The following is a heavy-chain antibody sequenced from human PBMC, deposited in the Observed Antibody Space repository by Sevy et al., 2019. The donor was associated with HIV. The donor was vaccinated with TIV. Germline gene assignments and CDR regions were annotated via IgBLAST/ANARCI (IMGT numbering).Heavy chain of an antibody. V-gene: IGHV3-33*01. CDR1: GFTFSSYG. CDR2: IWYDGSNK. Sequence: GGSLRLSCAASGFTFSSYGMHWVRQAPGKGLEWVAVIWYDGSNKYYADSVKGRFTISRDNSKNTLYLQMNSLRAEDTAVYYCARAIREQWPRYGMDVWGQGTTVTVSS. CDR3: ARAIREQWPRYGMDV. D-gene: IGHD6-19*01. J-gene: IGHJ6*02.